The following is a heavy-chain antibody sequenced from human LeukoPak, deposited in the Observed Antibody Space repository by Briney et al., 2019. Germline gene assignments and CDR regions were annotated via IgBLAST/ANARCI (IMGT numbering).Heavy chain of an antibody. CDR3: ARGRGALDI. J-gene: IGHJ3*02. V-gene: IGHV3-7*01. CDR2: IKQDGSER. Sequence: GGSLRLSCAASGFIFNTNWISWVRQAPGRGLEWGANIKQDGSERYYVDSVKGRFTISRDNAKNSLYLQMNSLRAEDTAVYYCARGRGALDIWGQGTMVTVSS. CDR1: GFIFNTNW.